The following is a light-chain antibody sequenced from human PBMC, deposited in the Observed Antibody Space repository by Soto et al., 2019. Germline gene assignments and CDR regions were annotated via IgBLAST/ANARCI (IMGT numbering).Light chain of an antibody. J-gene: IGKJ4*01. V-gene: IGKV3-15*01. Sequence: EIVMTQSPATLSVSPGETATLSCRANQSVSSSLAWYQQTPGRAPRLLIYGASTRATGIPTRFSCSGSGTEFTLTITSLQSEDFAVYYCQQYNNWPPLTFGGGTKVDIK. CDR1: QSVSSS. CDR3: QQYNNWPPLT. CDR2: GAS.